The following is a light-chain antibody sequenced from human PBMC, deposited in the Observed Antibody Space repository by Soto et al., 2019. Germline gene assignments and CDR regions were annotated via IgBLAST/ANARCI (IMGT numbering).Light chain of an antibody. J-gene: IGKJ1*01. CDR3: QHYNNWPPWT. CDR1: QSVSSN. V-gene: IGKV3-15*01. Sequence: EIVMTQSPATLSVSPGERATLSCRASQSVSSNLAWYQQKPAQAPRLLIYGAATRATGIPSRCSGSGSGTEVTLTIISRQSEDFAVYYCQHYNNWPPWTFGQGTKVEI. CDR2: GAA.